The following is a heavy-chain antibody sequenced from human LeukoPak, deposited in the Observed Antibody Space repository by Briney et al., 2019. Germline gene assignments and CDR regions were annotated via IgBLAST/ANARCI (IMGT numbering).Heavy chain of an antibody. J-gene: IGHJ6*03. CDR3: ARNGGYSNGWGRYYYYMDV. Sequence: SETLSLTCAVSGGSFSGASWTWIRQAPGKGLEWIGEVSRNGDTKQNPSLMSRIMLLIDTSKKQFSLQLSSVTAADTAVYYCARNGGYSNGWGRYYYYMDVWGKGTTVTVTS. CDR2: VSRNGDT. V-gene: IGHV4-34*01. CDR1: GGSFSGAS. D-gene: IGHD6-19*01.